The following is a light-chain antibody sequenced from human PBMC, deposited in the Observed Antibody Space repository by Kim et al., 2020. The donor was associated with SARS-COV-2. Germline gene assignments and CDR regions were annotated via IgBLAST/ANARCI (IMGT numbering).Light chain of an antibody. CDR2: ENN. J-gene: IGLJ3*02. CDR1: SGSIASNY. CDR3: QSYDSSNPWV. V-gene: IGLV6-57*01. Sequence: NFMLTQPHSGSESPGKTVTISCTRSSGSIASNYVQWYQQRPGSSSTTVIYENNQRPSGVPDRFSGSIDSSSNSASLTISGLKTEDEADYYCQSYDSSNPWVFGGGTKLTVL.